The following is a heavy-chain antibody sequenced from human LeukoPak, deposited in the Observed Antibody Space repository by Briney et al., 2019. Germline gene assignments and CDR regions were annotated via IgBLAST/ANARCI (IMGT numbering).Heavy chain of an antibody. Sequence: SETLSLTCAVYGGSFSGYYWSWIRQPPGKGLEWIGEINHSGSTNYNPSLKSRVTISVDTSKNQFSLKLNSVTAADTAVYYCARLISSSWYHEVLLGRDYWGQGTLVTVSS. CDR2: INHSGST. CDR1: GGSFSGYY. D-gene: IGHD6-13*01. CDR3: ARLISSSWYHEVLLGRDY. V-gene: IGHV4-34*01. J-gene: IGHJ4*02.